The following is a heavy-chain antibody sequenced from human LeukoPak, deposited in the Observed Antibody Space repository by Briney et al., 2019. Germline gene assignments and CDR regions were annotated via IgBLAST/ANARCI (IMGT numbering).Heavy chain of an antibody. CDR2: ISAYNGNT. V-gene: IGHV1-18*04. CDR1: GYTFTSYG. Sequence: GASVEVSCKASGYTFTSYGISWVRQAPGQGLEWMGWISAYNGNTNYAQKLQGRVTMTTDTSTSTAYMELRSLRSDDTAVYYCARDGGSDSKYYDILTAGDYWGQGTLVTVSS. D-gene: IGHD3-9*01. J-gene: IGHJ4*02. CDR3: ARDGGSDSKYYDILTAGDY.